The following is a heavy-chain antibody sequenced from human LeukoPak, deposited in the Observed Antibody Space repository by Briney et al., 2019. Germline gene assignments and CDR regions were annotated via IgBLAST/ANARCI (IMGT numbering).Heavy chain of an antibody. CDR1: GGPISSYY. V-gene: IGHV4-59*08. Sequence: SETLSLTCTVSGGPISSYYWSWIRQPPGKGLEWIGYIYYSGSTNYNPSLKSRVTISVDTSKNQFSLKLSSVTAADTAVYYCASNLRYLFPVGSYYFDYWGQGTLVTVSS. D-gene: IGHD3-9*01. J-gene: IGHJ4*02. CDR2: IYYSGST. CDR3: ASNLRYLFPVGSYYFDY.